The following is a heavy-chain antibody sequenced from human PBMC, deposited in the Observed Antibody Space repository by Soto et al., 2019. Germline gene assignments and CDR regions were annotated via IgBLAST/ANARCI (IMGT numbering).Heavy chain of an antibody. CDR3: ASDSSSYYGMDV. Sequence: GGSLRLSCAASGFTVSSNYMSWVRQAPGKGLEWVSVIYSGGSTYYADSVKGRFTISRDNSKNTLYLQMNSLRAEDTAVYYCASDSSSYYGMDVWGQGTTVTVSS. D-gene: IGHD6-6*01. CDR1: GFTVSSNY. CDR2: IYSGGST. J-gene: IGHJ6*02. V-gene: IGHV3-53*01.